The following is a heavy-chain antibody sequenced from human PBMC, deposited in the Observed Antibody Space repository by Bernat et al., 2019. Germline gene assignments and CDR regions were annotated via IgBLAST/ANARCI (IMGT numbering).Heavy chain of an antibody. D-gene: IGHD2-2*01. CDR3: ARLCPYQLPRRHYYYYMDV. Sequence: QVQLQQWGAGLLKPSETLSLSCAVYSGSFSGYYWIWIRQPPGKGLEWIGEINHSGSTNYNPSLKSRVSMSVDTSKNQISLRLSSVTAADPAVYYCARLCPYQLPRRHYYYYMDVWGKGTTVTVSS. J-gene: IGHJ6*03. V-gene: IGHV4-34*01. CDR1: SGSFSGYY. CDR2: INHSGST.